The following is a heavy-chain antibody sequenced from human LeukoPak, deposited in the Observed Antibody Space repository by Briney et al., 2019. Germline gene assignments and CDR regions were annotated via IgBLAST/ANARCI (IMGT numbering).Heavy chain of an antibody. D-gene: IGHD3-10*01. CDR3: ARVRGPYFDY. J-gene: IGHJ4*02. Sequence: SETLSLTCAVYGVSFSGYYWSWIRQPPGKGLEWIGEINRSGSTNYNPSLKSRVTISVDTSKNQFSLKLSSVTAADTAVYYCARVRGPYFDYWGQGTLVTVSS. CDR1: GVSFSGYY. V-gene: IGHV4-34*01. CDR2: INRSGST.